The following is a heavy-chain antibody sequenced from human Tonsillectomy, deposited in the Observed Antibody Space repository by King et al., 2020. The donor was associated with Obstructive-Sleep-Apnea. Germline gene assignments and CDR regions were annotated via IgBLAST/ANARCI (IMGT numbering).Heavy chain of an antibody. Sequence: QLVQSGAEVKKPGASVKVSCKASGYTSTNYAMHWVLQAPGQRLEWMGGIKPGNGNTKYSQKFQGSVPITTDTSASTAYMELSSLRSEDTVVYYCARGGGVVVETDHIFYSDFWGQGTLVTVSS. J-gene: IGHJ4*02. CDR2: IKPGNGNT. D-gene: IGHD2-21*02. CDR3: ARGGGVVVETDHIFYSDF. V-gene: IGHV1-3*01. CDR1: GYTSTNYA.